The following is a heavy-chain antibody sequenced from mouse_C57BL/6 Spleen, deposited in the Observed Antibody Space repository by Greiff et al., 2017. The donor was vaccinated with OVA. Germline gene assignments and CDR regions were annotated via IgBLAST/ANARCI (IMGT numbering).Heavy chain of an antibody. D-gene: IGHD2-4*01. V-gene: IGHV3-6*01. CDR1: GYSITSGYY. CDR3: ARDMIKYAMDY. J-gene: IGHJ4*01. CDR2: ISYDGSN. Sequence: ESGPGLVKPSQSLSLTCSVTGYSITSGYYWNWIRQFPGNKLEWMGCISYDGSNNYNPSLKNRISITRDTSKNQFFLKLNSVTTEDTATYYCARDMIKYAMDYWGQGTSVTVSS.